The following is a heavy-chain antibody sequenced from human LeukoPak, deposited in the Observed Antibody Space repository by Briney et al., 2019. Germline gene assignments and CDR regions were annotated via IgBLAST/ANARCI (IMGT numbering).Heavy chain of an antibody. J-gene: IGHJ4*02. CDR1: GFTFSIHW. Sequence: GGSLRLSCAASGFTFSIHWMTWVRQAPGKGLEWVATIKPDGNDKYFVDSVKGRFTVSRDNAKTSLYLQMNSLRAEDTAMYYCTTSDCEDWGQGTLVTVSS. CDR3: TTSDCED. V-gene: IGHV3-7*03. CDR2: IKPDGNDK. D-gene: IGHD2-21*02.